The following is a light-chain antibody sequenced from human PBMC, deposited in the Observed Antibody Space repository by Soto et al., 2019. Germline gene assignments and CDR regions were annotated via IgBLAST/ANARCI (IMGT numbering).Light chain of an antibody. CDR1: HSVRSD. J-gene: IGKJ5*01. CDR3: HQYNKWPPIT. CDR2: DAS. V-gene: IGKV3-15*01. Sequence: IALTQSPATLSMPPGETSPLSCRASHSVRSDLAWYQQKPRQSPRLLLFDASTRATGIPARFSGSGSGTEFTLTISNLQSADFAVYYCHQYNKWPPITFGQGTRLEIK.